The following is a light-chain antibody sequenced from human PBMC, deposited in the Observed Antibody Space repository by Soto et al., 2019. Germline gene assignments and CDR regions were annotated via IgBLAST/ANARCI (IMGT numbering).Light chain of an antibody. CDR3: CSYAGSSTRYV. V-gene: IGLV2-23*02. CDR1: SSDVGNYNL. CDR2: EVN. J-gene: IGLJ1*01. Sequence: ALTQPASVSGYPGQAITISCTGTSSDVGNYNLVSWYQQYPGKAPKVMIYEVNKRPSGVSNRFSGSKSGNTASLTISGLQAEDEADYYCCSYAGSSTRYVFGTGTKVTVL.